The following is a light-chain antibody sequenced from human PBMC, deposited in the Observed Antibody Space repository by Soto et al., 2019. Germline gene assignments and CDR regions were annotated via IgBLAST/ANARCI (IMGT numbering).Light chain of an antibody. CDR1: SSDIGGSNF. J-gene: IGLJ2*01. Sequence: QSALPQPRSMSGSPGQSVTISCTGTSSDIGGSNFVSWYQQHPGKAPKLMIYDVTKRPSGVPDRFSGSKSGNTASLTIFGLQADDEADYSCCSYTGRVVFGGGTKLTVL. V-gene: IGLV2-11*01. CDR3: CSYTGRVV. CDR2: DVT.